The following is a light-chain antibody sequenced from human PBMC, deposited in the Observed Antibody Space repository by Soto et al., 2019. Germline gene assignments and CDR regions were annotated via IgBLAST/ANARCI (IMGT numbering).Light chain of an antibody. Sequence: ETTLTQSPDNLSLSPGEGATLSCRASQIIGSDYLAGYQQKPGQAPRLLIFGASTRANGTPHRFSGSGSGTDFPLTIRALESEDVGVYYCQHSGRSPSFGRGTKVEI. J-gene: IGKJ1*01. CDR2: GAS. V-gene: IGKV3-20*01. CDR3: QHSGRSPS. CDR1: QIIGSDY.